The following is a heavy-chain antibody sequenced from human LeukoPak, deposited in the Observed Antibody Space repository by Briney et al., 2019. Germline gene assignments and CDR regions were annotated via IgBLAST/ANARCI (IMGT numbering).Heavy chain of an antibody. CDR1: GFTFSNYA. J-gene: IGHJ6*02. V-gene: IGHV3-23*01. Sequence: GGSLRLSCAASGFTFSNYAMSWVRQAPGKGLEWVSTISGSGGSTYYADSVKGRLTISRDNSKNTLYLQMNSLRAEDTAVYYCAKDHGMGAPANGMDVWGQGTTVTVSS. D-gene: IGHD1-26*01. CDR2: ISGSGGST. CDR3: AKDHGMGAPANGMDV.